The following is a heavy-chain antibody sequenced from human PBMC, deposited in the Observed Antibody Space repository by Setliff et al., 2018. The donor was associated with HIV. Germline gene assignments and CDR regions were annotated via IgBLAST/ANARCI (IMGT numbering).Heavy chain of an antibody. CDR3: ARENDFSSMDV. CDR2: IWYDGSNK. CDR1: GFTFSSYG. D-gene: IGHD3-3*01. V-gene: IGHV3-33*01. J-gene: IGHJ6*03. Sequence: GGSLRLSCAASGFTFSSYGMHWVRQAPGKGLEWVAVIWYDGSNKYYADSVKGRFTISRDNSKNTLYLQMNSLRAEDTAVYYCARENDFSSMDVWGKGTPVTVSS.